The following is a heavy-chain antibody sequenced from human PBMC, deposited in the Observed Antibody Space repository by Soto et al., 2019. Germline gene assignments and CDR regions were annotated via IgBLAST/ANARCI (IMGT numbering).Heavy chain of an antibody. CDR3: ATSNTTCPGCYS. D-gene: IGHD1-26*01. V-gene: IGHV4-59*01. Sequence: ILPSPGKGLEWIGYISHSGLRHYRASLQSRLTMSVETSKNQFSLNLTSVTAADTAIYYCATSNTTCPGCYSWGQRTLVTVSS. CDR2: ISHSGLR. J-gene: IGHJ5*02.